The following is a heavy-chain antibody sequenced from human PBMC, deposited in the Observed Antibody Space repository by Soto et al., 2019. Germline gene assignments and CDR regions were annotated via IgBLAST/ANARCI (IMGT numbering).Heavy chain of an antibody. V-gene: IGHV3-7*01. CDR3: AKNPGYYYDSTGYHFDY. Sequence: GSLRLSCAASGFTFSSYWMIWVRQAPGKGLEWVANIRQDGSETFYVDSVKGRFTISRDNAQNSLYLQMNSLRVEDTAVYYCAKNPGYYYDSTGYHFDYWGQGTLVTVSS. J-gene: IGHJ4*02. CDR2: IRQDGSET. D-gene: IGHD3-22*01. CDR1: GFTFSSYW.